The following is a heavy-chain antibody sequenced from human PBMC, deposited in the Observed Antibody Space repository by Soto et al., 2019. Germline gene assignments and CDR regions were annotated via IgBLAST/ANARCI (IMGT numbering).Heavy chain of an antibody. D-gene: IGHD6-13*01. CDR3: AKDQGSSWYEIGY. CDR2: ISGSGGST. J-gene: IGHJ4*02. CDR1: GFTFSNYA. Sequence: EVQLLESGGGLVQPGGSLRLSRAASGFTFSNYAVTWVRQAPGKGLEWVSTISGSGGSTYYADSVKGRFTISRDNSKNTLYLQMNSLRAEDTAVYYCAKDQGSSWYEIGYWGQGTLVTVSS. V-gene: IGHV3-23*01.